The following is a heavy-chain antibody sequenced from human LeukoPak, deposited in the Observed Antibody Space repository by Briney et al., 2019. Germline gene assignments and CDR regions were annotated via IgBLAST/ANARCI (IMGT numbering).Heavy chain of an antibody. CDR2: INPNTGGT. Sequence: ASVKVSCKASGYTFTDNFIHWVRQAPGQGLEWKGWINPNTGGTNNAQMFQGRVTMTRDTSISTAYMELSRLSSDDTAVYYCARDSLGGSDWLLSHYYYYYYMDVWGKGTTVTISS. D-gene: IGHD3-9*01. CDR1: GYTFTDNF. J-gene: IGHJ6*03. V-gene: IGHV1-2*02. CDR3: ARDSLGGSDWLLSHYYYYYYMDV.